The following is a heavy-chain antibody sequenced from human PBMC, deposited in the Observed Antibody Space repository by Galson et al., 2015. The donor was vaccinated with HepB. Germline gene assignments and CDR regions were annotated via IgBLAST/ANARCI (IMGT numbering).Heavy chain of an antibody. D-gene: IGHD4-23*01. V-gene: IGHV3-30*18. J-gene: IGHJ4*02. Sequence: SLRLSCAASEFTFSSYGMHWVRQAPGKGLEWVALISYDGSDKYYADSVKGRFTISRDNSKNTLYLQMNSLRAEDTAVYYCAKDRGGGNSGFDYWGQGTLVTVSS. CDR3: AKDRGGGNSGFDY. CDR1: EFTFSSYG. CDR2: ISYDGSDK.